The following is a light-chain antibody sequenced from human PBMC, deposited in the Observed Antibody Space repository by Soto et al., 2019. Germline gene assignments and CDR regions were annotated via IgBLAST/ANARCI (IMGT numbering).Light chain of an antibody. J-gene: IGKJ4*01. V-gene: IGKV3-15*01. CDR3: QQYNNWPPLT. Sequence: EIVMTQSPATLSVSPGEGATLSCRASQSVSSNLAWYQQKPGQPPRLLIYAAPTRATGIPARLRGSGSGTEFTLTITSLQSEDFAVYHCQQYNNWPPLTFGGGTKVEIK. CDR2: AAP. CDR1: QSVSSN.